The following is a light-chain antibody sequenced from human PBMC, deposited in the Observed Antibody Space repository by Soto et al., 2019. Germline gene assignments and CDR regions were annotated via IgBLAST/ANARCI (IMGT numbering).Light chain of an antibody. CDR1: TTDVNGRNY. V-gene: IGLV2-14*01. Sequence: QSVLTQPASVSGSPGQSITISCTGTTTDVNGRNYASWYQQHPGKAPKVIIYEVTNRPSGISHRFSGSKSGNTASLTISGLQAEDEADYYCCSYTSTNTYVFGTGTKVTVL. CDR2: EVT. CDR3: CSYTSTNTYV. J-gene: IGLJ1*01.